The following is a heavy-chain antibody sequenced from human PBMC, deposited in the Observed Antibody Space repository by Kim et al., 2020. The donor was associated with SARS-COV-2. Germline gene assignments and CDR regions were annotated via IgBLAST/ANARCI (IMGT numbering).Heavy chain of an antibody. CDR3: ARGQVYSYGYWYYYYMDV. V-gene: IGHV4-34*01. J-gene: IGHJ6*03. CDR2: INHSGST. Sequence: SETLSLTCAVYGGSFSGYYWSWIRQPPGKGLEWIGEINHSGSTNYNPSLKSRVTISVDTSKNQFSLKLSSVTDADTAVYYCARGQVYSYGYWYYYYMDVWGKGTTVTVSS. D-gene: IGHD5-18*01. CDR1: GGSFSGYY.